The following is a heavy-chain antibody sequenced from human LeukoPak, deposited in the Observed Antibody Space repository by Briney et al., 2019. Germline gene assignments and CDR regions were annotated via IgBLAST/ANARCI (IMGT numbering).Heavy chain of an antibody. Sequence: PGGSLRLSCAASGFTFSSYAMHWVRQAPGKGLEWVVVISDDGSNKYYADSVKGRFTISRDNSKNTLYLQMNSLRGEDTAVYYCARVDDLDAFDMWGQGTMVTVSS. CDR1: GFTFSSYA. D-gene: IGHD2-2*03. CDR3: ARVDDLDAFDM. CDR2: ISDDGSNK. V-gene: IGHV3-30*04. J-gene: IGHJ3*02.